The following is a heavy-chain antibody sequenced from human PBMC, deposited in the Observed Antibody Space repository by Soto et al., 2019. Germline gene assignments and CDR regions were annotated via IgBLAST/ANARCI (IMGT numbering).Heavy chain of an antibody. V-gene: IGHV1-69*13. D-gene: IGHD2-2*01. CDR3: AREGLVLVPTTVNSDYSYYAMDV. Sequence: ASVKVSCKASGYTFSIYTISWVRQAPGQGLEWMGRIIPRSATSNYAQKFQGRVTITADESTSTAYMELSSLRSEDTAVYYCAREGLVLVPTTVNSDYSYYAMDVWGQGTTVTVSS. J-gene: IGHJ6*02. CDR2: IIPRSATS. CDR1: GYTFSIYT.